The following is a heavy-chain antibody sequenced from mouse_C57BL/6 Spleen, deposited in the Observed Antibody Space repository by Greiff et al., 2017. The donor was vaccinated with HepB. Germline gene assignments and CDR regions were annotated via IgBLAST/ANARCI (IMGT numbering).Heavy chain of an antibody. J-gene: IGHJ2*01. CDR1: GFTFSDYY. CDR2: INYDGSST. V-gene: IGHV5-16*01. Sequence: EVQLVESEGGLVQPGSSMKLSCTASGFTFSDYYMAWVRQVPEKGLEWVANINYDGSSTYYLDSLKSRFIISRDNAKNILYLQMSSLKSEDTATYYCARGGYYGYYFDYWGQGTTLTVSS. CDR3: ARGGYYGYYFDY. D-gene: IGHD1-1*01.